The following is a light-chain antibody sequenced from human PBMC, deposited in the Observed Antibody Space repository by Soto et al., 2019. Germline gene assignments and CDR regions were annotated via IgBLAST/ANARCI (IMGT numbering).Light chain of an antibody. J-gene: IGKJ2*01. Sequence: DIVMTQSPDSLAVSLGERATINCKSSQSVLYSSNNKTYLAWYQQRPGQPPKLLIYWASTRESGVPDRFSGRVSGTDFTLTITSLQAEDVAVYYCQQYESTPPTFGQGTKLEIK. CDR2: WAS. V-gene: IGKV4-1*01. CDR1: QSVLYSSNNKTY. CDR3: QQYESTPPT.